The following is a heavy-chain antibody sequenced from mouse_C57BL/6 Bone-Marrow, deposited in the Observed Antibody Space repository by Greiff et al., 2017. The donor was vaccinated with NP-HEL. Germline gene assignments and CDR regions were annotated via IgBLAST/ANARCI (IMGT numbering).Heavy chain of an antibody. CDR3: ARERITAGFDY. Sequence: QVQLQQSGAELVKPGASVKLSCTASGYTFTSYCMHWVQQRPGQGLEWVGYIDPSNSYSNYNQKFKGKYTLTIDKAYSTAYLQLSSLTSEDSAVYYCARERITAGFDYEGRGTALTVS. CDR2: IDPSNSYS. CDR1: GYTFTSYC. V-gene: IGHV1-69*01. J-gene: IGHJ2*01. D-gene: IGHD1-1*01.